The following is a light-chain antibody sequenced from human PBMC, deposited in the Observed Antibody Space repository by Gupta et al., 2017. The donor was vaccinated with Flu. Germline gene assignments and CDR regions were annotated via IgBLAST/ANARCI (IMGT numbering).Light chain of an antibody. CDR2: SRT. CDR3: LRYYGGNQGV. V-gene: IGLV7-43*01. J-gene: IGLJ3*02. CDR1: SVAVTTDYY. Sequence: TVTVTCAASSVAVTTDYYPNWIQQRPGQAPRALIYSRTNKPAGTPARFSGSLRGGKAALTLSGGEEEDEADYYCLRYYGGNQGVFGGGTRLTVL.